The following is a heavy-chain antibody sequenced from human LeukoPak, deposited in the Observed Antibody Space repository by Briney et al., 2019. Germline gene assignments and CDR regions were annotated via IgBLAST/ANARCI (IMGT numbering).Heavy chain of an antibody. V-gene: IGHV1-18*01. Sequence: GASVKVSCKASGYTFTSYGISWVRQAPGQGLEWMGWISAYNGNTNYAQKLQGRVTMTTDTSTSTAYMELRSRRSDDTAVYYCARGPSITTTGYDGGDEFDYWGQGTLVTVSS. J-gene: IGHJ4*02. CDR2: ISAYNGNT. CDR3: ARGPSITTTGYDGGDEFDY. D-gene: IGHD5-12*01. CDR1: GYTFTSYG.